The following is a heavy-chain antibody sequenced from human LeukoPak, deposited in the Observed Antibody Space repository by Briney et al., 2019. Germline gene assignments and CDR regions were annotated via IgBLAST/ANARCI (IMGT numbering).Heavy chain of an antibody. CDR1: GGSISSSSYY. CDR2: IYYSGST. CDR3: ARGTMVRGVQVSVYYYYGMDV. Sequence: SETLSLTCTVSGGSISSSSYYWSWIRQPPGKGLEWIGYIYYSGSTNYNPSLKSRVTISVDTSKNQFPLKLSSVTAADTAVYYCARGTMVRGVQVSVYYYYGMDVWGQGTTVTVSS. J-gene: IGHJ6*02. V-gene: IGHV4-61*01. D-gene: IGHD3-10*01.